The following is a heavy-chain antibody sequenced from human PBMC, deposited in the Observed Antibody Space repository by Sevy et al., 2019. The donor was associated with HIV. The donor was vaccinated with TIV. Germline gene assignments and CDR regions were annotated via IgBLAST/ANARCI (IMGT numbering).Heavy chain of an antibody. J-gene: IGHJ4*02. CDR3: ARERQLVLDY. CDR2: IYYSGST. Sequence: SETLSLTCTVSGGSISSHYWSWIRQPPGKGLEWIGYIYYSGSTNYNPSLKSRVTISVDTSKSQFSLKLSSVTAADTAVYYCARERQLVLDYWGQGTLVTVSS. D-gene: IGHD6-13*01. V-gene: IGHV4-59*11. CDR1: GGSISSHY.